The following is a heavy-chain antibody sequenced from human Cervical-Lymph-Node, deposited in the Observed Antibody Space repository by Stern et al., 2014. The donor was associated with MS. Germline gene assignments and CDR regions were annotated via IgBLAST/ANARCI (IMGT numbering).Heavy chain of an antibody. Sequence: VQLVKSGAEVKKPGASVTVSCTPSGYTVSGHYIDWVRQAPGQGPEWMGLINPNTGATIYAQNFRGRVTLTRDTSTTTVYLDLNRLRSDDTAVYYCARRKVNTMTLDYWGQGTLVTVSS. D-gene: IGHD5-18*01. V-gene: IGHV1-2*06. J-gene: IGHJ4*02. CDR3: ARRKVNTMTLDY. CDR1: GYTVSGHY. CDR2: INPNTGAT.